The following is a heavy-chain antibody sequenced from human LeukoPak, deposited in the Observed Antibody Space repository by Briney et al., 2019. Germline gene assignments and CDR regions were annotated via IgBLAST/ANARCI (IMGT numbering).Heavy chain of an antibody. CDR3: ANHGYCSSTSCSGFDY. Sequence: PGGSLRLSCAASGFTFSSYSMNWVRQAPGKGLEWVSSISSSSSYIYYADSVKGRFTISRDHAKNSLYLQMNSLRAEDTAVYYCANHGYCSSTSCSGFDYWGQGTLVTVSS. V-gene: IGHV3-21*04. CDR1: GFTFSSYS. CDR2: ISSSSSYI. D-gene: IGHD2-2*01. J-gene: IGHJ4*02.